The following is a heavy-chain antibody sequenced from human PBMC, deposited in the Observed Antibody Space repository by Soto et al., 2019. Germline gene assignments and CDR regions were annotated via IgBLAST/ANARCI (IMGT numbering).Heavy chain of an antibody. CDR2: IYYGGNT. D-gene: IGHD1-26*01. Sequence: SETLSLTCTVFGDSISSRGYYWGWIRQPPGKGLEWVGSIYYGGNTYYNPSLKSRVTISVDTSKNQFSLKLNSVTAADTAVYYCARAVGCGSDSCHEYFQYWGQGTLVTVSS. V-gene: IGHV4-39*01. CDR3: ARAVGCGSDSCHEYFQY. J-gene: IGHJ1*01. CDR1: GDSISSRGYY.